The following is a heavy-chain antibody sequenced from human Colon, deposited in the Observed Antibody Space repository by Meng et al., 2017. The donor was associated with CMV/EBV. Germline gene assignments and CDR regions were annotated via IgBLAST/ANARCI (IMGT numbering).Heavy chain of an antibody. J-gene: IGHJ6*02. V-gene: IGHV3-23*01. D-gene: IGHD3-10*01. CDR3: GRDHRNGRIRAGMDV. CDR1: GLTFTSSA. CDR2: ISGSSHTK. Sequence: GVPLRLSCAASGLTFTSSALGWVRQAPGKGPEWVATISGSSHTKYYAGSVKGRVIIARDNSKSTVYLDMNSMKHEDTTKYYCGRDHRNGRIRAGMDVWGQGTTVTVSS.